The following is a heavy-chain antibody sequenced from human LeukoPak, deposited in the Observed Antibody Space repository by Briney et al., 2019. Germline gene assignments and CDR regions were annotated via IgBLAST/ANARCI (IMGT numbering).Heavy chain of an antibody. CDR3: ARDTEDIVVVQAGVDY. V-gene: IGHV3-21*01. CDR1: GFTFSSYS. D-gene: IGHD2-2*01. Sequence: KPGGSLRLSCAASGFTFSSYSMNWVRQAPGKGLEWVSSISSSSSYIYYADSVKGRFTISRDNAKNSLYLQMNSLRAEDTAVYYCARDTEDIVVVQAGVDYWGQGTLVTVSS. J-gene: IGHJ4*02. CDR2: ISSSSSYI.